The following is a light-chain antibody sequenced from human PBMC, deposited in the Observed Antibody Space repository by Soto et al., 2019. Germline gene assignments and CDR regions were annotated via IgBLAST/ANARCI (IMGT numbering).Light chain of an antibody. Sequence: DIQMTQSPSIMSASVGDRVSITCRASQSISTWLAWYQQKPGKAPKVLIYDASILESGVPSRFSGSGSGTEFTLTISSLQPDDFATYYCQQYDTYSLTFGPGTKLEFK. CDR1: QSISTW. CDR3: QQYDTYSLT. V-gene: IGKV1-5*01. CDR2: DAS. J-gene: IGKJ2*01.